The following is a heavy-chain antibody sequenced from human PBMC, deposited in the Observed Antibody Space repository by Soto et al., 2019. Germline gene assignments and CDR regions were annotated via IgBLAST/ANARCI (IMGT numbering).Heavy chain of an antibody. V-gene: IGHV4-4*02. J-gene: IGHJ4*02. Sequence: QVQLQESVPGLVKPSGTLSLTCAVSGDSISSSNWWSWVRQPPGKGREWIGEIYHSGSTNYNPTLNSPVTIAVDKSKNQLSMNLNSLTAADTAVYYCAGHNGSYFRDSWGQGTLVTVSS. CDR1: GDSISSSNW. D-gene: IGHD1-26*01. CDR2: IYHSGST. CDR3: AGHNGSYFRDS.